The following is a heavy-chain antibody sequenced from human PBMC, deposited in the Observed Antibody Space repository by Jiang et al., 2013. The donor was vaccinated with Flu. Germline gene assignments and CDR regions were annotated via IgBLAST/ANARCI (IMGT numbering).Heavy chain of an antibody. Sequence: TVSGGSISSYYXSWIRQPPGKGLEWIGYIYYSGSTNYNPSLKSRVTISVDTSKNQFSLKLSSVTAADTAVYYCARGPSGFDYWGQGTLVTVSS. CDR3: ARGPSGFDY. D-gene: IGHD6-25*01. J-gene: IGHJ4*02. V-gene: IGHV4-59*01. CDR2: IYYSGST. CDR1: GGSISSYY.